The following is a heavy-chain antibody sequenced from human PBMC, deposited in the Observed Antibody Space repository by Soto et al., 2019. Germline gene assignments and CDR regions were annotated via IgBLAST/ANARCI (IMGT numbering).Heavy chain of an antibody. CDR3: AREEGGSYYVQGFDY. J-gene: IGHJ4*02. D-gene: IGHD1-26*01. CDR1: GFTFSSYA. CDR2: ISYDGSNK. Sequence: QVQLVESGGGVVQPGRSLRLSCAASGFTFSSYAMHWVRQAPGKGLERVAVISYDGSNKYYADSVKGRFTISRDNSKNTLYLQMNSLRAEDTAVYYCAREEGGSYYVQGFDYWGQGTLVTVSS. V-gene: IGHV3-30-3*01.